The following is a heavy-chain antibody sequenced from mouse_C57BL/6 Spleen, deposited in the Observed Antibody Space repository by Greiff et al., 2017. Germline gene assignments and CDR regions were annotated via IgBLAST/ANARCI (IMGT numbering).Heavy chain of an antibody. J-gene: IGHJ2*01. Sequence: VQLQESGPELVKPGASVKISCKSSGYAFSSSWMNWVKPRPGKGLEWIGRIYPGDGDTNYNGKFKGKATLTADKSSSTAYMQLSSLTSEDSAVYFCAREGYSNFFDYWGQGTTLTVSS. V-gene: IGHV1-82*01. CDR1: GYAFSSSW. D-gene: IGHD2-5*01. CDR3: AREGYSNFFDY. CDR2: IYPGDGDT.